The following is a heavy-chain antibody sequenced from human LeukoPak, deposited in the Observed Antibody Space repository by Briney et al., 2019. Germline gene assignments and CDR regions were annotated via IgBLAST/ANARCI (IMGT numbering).Heavy chain of an antibody. Sequence: GGSLRLSCAASGFTFSSYGIHWVRQAPGKGLEWVTFIRYDENNKYYADSVKGRFSISRDNSKNTLYLQMSSLRAEDTAVYYCARDYPTYDILTGSYIYYYGMDVWGQGTTVTVSS. V-gene: IGHV3-30*02. CDR2: IRYDENNK. J-gene: IGHJ6*02. CDR1: GFTFSSYG. D-gene: IGHD3-9*01. CDR3: ARDYPTYDILTGSYIYYYGMDV.